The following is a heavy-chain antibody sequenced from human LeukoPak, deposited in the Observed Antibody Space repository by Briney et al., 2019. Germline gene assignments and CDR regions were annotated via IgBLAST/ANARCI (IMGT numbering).Heavy chain of an antibody. V-gene: IGHV1-8*03. CDR2: MNPNSGNT. CDR3: ARGLRYCSSTSCPFYYYYYYYMDV. Sequence: ASVKVSCKASGYTFTSYDINWVRQATGQGLEWMGWMNPNSGNTGYAQKFQGRVTITRNTSISTAYMELSSLRSEDTAVYYCARGLRYCSSTSCPFYYYYYYYMDVWGKGTTVTVSS. D-gene: IGHD2-2*01. CDR1: GYTFTSYD. J-gene: IGHJ6*03.